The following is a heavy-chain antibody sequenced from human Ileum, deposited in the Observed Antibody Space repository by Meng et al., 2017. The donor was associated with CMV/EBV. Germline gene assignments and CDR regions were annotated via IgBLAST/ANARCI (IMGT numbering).Heavy chain of an antibody. CDR3: ARLQVVDFHYYGMDA. CDR2: IYPGDSDT. D-gene: IGHD3/OR15-3a*01. Sequence: GESLKISCQGSGYRFTTYWIAWVRQMPGKGLEWMGVIYPGDSDTRYNPSFQGLVTISADKSISTAYLQWSSLKASDTAMYYCARLQVVDFHYYGMDAWGQGTTVTVSS. CDR1: GYRFTTYW. V-gene: IGHV5-51*01. J-gene: IGHJ6*02.